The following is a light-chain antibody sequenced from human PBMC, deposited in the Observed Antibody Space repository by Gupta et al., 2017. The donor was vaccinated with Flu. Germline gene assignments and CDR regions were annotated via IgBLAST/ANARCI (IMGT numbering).Light chain of an antibody. Sequence: QSALPPPASVSGSPGPSITIPCTGTSSDIGSYNYVSWYQQPPGKAHKLLIYGVTNRPSGVANRFSGSKSGDTASLTISGLQAEDEADDYCSSCTSSTTVVFGGGTKLTVL. V-gene: IGLV2-14*01. CDR3: SSCTSSTTVV. J-gene: IGLJ2*01. CDR2: GVT. CDR1: SSDIGSYNY.